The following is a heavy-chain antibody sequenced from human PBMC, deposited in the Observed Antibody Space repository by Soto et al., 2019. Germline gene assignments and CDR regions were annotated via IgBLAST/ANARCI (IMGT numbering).Heavy chain of an antibody. V-gene: IGHV4-59*01. D-gene: IGHD3-10*01. CDR1: RFSISNFY. Sequence: SETLSLTCTVTRFSISNFYWSWIRQPPGKGLEWIGYIYYSGTTSYNPSLNSRVTMSVDTSKNQFSLILNSVTAADTAVYYCARESYYGSGATVVGYWGLGTLVTVCS. CDR3: ARESYYGSGATVVGY. CDR2: IYYSGTT. J-gene: IGHJ4*02.